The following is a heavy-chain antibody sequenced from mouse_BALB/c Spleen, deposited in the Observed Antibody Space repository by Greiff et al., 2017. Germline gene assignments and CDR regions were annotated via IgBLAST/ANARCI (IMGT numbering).Heavy chain of an antibody. J-gene: IGHJ3*01. CDR2: ISSGSSTI. CDR1: GFTFSSFG. CDR3: ARSTIITTTSPAWFAY. V-gene: IGHV5-17*02. Sequence: EVMLVESGGGLVQPGGSRKLSCAASGFTFSSFGMHWVRQAPEKGLEWVAYISSGSSTIYYADTVKGRFTISRDNPKNTLFLQMTSLRSEDTAMYYCARSTIITTTSPAWFAYWGQGTLVTVSA. D-gene: IGHD2-4*01.